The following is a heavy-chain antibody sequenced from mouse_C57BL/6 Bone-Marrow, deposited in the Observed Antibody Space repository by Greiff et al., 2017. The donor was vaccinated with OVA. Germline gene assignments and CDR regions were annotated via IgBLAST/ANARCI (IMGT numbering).Heavy chain of an antibody. CDR2: ISDGGGYT. D-gene: IGHD4-1*01. CDR1: GFTFSSYA. J-gene: IGHJ3*01. CDR3: ARDLTGTWFAY. Sequence: EVQLVESGGGLVKPGGSLKLSCAASGFTFSSYAMSWVRQTPEKRLEWVATISDGGGYTYYPDNVKGRFTISRDNAKNNLYLQMSHLKSEDTAMYYCARDLTGTWFAYWGQGTLVTVSA. V-gene: IGHV5-4*01.